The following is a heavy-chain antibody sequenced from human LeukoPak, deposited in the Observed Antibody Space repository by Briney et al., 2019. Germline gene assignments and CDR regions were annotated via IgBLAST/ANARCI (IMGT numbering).Heavy chain of an antibody. CDR3: TTDLYHDSSGYYPPFNY. Sequence: GGSLRLSCAASGFTFSTYCMTWLRQTPGKGLEWVGRIKSKTDGGTTDYAAPVKGRFTISRDDSKNTLYLQMNSLKTEDTAVYYCTTDLYHDSSGYYPPFNYWGQGTLVTVSS. CDR2: IKSKTDGGTT. CDR1: GFTFSTYC. J-gene: IGHJ4*02. D-gene: IGHD3-22*01. V-gene: IGHV3-15*01.